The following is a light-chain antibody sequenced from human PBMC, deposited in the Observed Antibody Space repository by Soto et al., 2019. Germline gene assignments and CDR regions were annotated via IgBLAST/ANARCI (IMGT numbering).Light chain of an antibody. CDR2: AAS. CDR1: QSVSLH. CDR3: QQYDSSIT. Sequence: EVVLTQSPVTLSLSPGERATLSGRASQSVSLHLAWYQQKPGQAPRLLIYAASNRATGVPGRFSGSGSGAHFTLTSSCLEPEDFSVYECQQYDSSITFGQGTRLEIK. V-gene: IGKV3-11*01. J-gene: IGKJ5*01.